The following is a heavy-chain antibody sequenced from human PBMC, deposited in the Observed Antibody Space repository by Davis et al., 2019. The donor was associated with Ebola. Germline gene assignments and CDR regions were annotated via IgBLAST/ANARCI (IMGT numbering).Heavy chain of an antibody. V-gene: IGHV3-7*03. Sequence: PGGSLRLSCAASGFSFSSHWMSWVRQAPGKGLEWVANIRQDGSEKHYVDSVKGRFTISRDNAKNSLYLQMNSLKTEDTAVYYCNHGSNSGDYWGQGTLVTVSS. CDR2: IRQDGSEK. CDR3: NHGSNSGDY. J-gene: IGHJ4*02. CDR1: GFSFSSHW. D-gene: IGHD4-23*01.